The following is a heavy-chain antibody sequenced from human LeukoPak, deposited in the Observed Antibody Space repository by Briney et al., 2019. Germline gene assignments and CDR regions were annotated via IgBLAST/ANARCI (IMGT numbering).Heavy chain of an antibody. J-gene: IGHJ1*01. CDR1: GGSISSGDYY. Sequence: SGTLSLTCTVSGGSISSGDYYWSWIRQPPGKGLEWIGYIYYSGSTYYNPSLKSRVTISVDTSKNQFSLKLSSVTAADTAVYYCARVRGALYRGYFQHWGQGTLVTVSS. D-gene: IGHD3-16*01. V-gene: IGHV4-30-4*01. CDR3: ARVRGALYRGYFQH. CDR2: IYYSGST.